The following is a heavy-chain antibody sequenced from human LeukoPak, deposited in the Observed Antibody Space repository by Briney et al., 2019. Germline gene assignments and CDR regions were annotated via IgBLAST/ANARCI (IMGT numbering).Heavy chain of an antibody. CDR1: GYTLTELS. V-gene: IGHV1-24*01. D-gene: IGHD3-10*02. Sequence: GASVKVSCKVSGYTLTELSMHWVRQAPGKGLEWMGGFDPEDGETIYAQKFQGRVTMTEDTSTDTAYMELSSLRSEDTAVYYCATDVRVRGAASDFDYWGQGTLVTVSS. J-gene: IGHJ4*02. CDR2: FDPEDGET. CDR3: ATDVRVRGAASDFDY.